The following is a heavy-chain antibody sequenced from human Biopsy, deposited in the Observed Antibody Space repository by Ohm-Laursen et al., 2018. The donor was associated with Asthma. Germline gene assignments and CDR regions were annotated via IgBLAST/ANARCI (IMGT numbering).Heavy chain of an antibody. D-gene: IGHD6-13*01. CDR3: ARITNDRIAAAGRYYYYGMDV. J-gene: IGHJ6*02. CDR1: GGSFSGYY. V-gene: IGHV4-34*01. Sequence: TLSLTWAVYGGSFSGYYWSWIRQPPGKGLEWIGEINHSGSTNYNPSLKSRVTISVDTSKNQFSLKLSSVTAADTAVYYCARITNDRIAAAGRYYYYGMDVWGQGTTVTVSS. CDR2: INHSGST.